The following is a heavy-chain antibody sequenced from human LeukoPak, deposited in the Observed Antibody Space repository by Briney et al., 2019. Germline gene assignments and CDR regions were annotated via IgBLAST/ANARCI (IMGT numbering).Heavy chain of an antibody. Sequence: ASVKVSCKASGGTFSSYAISWVRQAPGQGLEWMGRIIPIFGTANYAQKFQGRVTITTDESTSTAYMELSSLRSEDTAVYYCARNPSYSSGWYYFDYWGRGTLVTVSS. J-gene: IGHJ4*02. V-gene: IGHV1-69*05. D-gene: IGHD6-19*01. CDR2: IIPIFGTA. CDR3: ARNPSYSSGWYYFDY. CDR1: GGTFSSYA.